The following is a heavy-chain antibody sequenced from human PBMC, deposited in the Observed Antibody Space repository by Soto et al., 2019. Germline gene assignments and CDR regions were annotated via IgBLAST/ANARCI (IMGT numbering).Heavy chain of an antibody. CDR2: IIPFFGTP. D-gene: IGHD3-22*01. Sequence: QVLLVQSGAEVQKPGSSVKVSCKFSGATFSSYAMSWVRQAPGQGLEWIGGIIPFFGTPNYAQKFQGRVTITADTSTATSYMELSSLRSDDTAVYYCARDKGAYYSHLVYWGQGTLVTVSS. J-gene: IGHJ4*02. V-gene: IGHV1-69*06. CDR1: GATFSSYA. CDR3: ARDKGAYYSHLVY.